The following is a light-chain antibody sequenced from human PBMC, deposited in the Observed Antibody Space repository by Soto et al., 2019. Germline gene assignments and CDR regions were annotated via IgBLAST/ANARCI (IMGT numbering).Light chain of an antibody. Sequence: QSALTQPASVSGSPGQSITISCTGTSSDVGGYNYVSWYQQHPGKAPKLMIYEVSNRPSGVSNRFSGSKSGNTASLTISGLQAEDEADCYCNSYTSSSTYVFGTGTKVTVL. J-gene: IGLJ1*01. CDR1: SSDVGGYNY. CDR3: NSYTSSSTYV. V-gene: IGLV2-14*01. CDR2: EVS.